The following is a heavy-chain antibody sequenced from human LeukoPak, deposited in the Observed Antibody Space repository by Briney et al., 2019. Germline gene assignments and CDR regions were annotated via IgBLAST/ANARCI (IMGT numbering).Heavy chain of an antibody. V-gene: IGHV4-34*01. CDR3: ARMSGATVPHFDY. J-gene: IGHJ4*02. CDR2: INHSGST. CDR1: GGSFSGYY. D-gene: IGHD1-26*01. Sequence: SETLSLTCAVYGGSFSGYYWSWIRQPPGKGLEWIGEINHSGSTNYNPSLKSRVTISVDTSKNQFSLKLSSVTAADTAVYYCARMSGATVPHFDYWGQGTLVTVSS.